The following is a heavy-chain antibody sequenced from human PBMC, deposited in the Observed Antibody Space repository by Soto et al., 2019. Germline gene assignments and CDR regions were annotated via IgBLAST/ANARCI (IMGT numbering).Heavy chain of an antibody. Sequence: GSGPTLVNPTQTLTLTCTFSGFSLSTSGMCVSWIRQPPGKALEWLALIDWDDDKYYSTSLKTRLTISKDTSKNQVVLTMTNMDPVDTATYYCARQYGVEQLGLSEFDYWGQGTLVTVSS. CDR1: GFSLSTSGMC. V-gene: IGHV2-70*01. CDR3: ARQYGVEQLGLSEFDY. J-gene: IGHJ4*02. D-gene: IGHD6-6*01. CDR2: IDWDDDK.